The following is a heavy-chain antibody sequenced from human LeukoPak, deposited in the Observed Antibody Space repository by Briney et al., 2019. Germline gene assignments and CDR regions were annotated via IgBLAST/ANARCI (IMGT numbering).Heavy chain of an antibody. D-gene: IGHD3-10*01. CDR3: ARDRGYYYDY. Sequence: PGGSLRLSCAASGFTFSSHSMDWVRQAPGKGLEWVSYISTSSTTIYYADSVKGRFTISRDNAKNSLYLQMNSLRDEDTAVYYCARDRGYYYDYWGQGTLVTVSS. CDR1: GFTFSSHS. CDR2: ISTSSTTI. J-gene: IGHJ4*02. V-gene: IGHV3-48*02.